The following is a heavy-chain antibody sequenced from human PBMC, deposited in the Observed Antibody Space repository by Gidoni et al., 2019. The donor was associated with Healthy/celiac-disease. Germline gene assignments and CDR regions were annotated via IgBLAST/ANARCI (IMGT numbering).Heavy chain of an antibody. CDR2: ISSSGSTI. J-gene: IGHJ4*02. CDR1: GFTCSDYY. D-gene: IGHD3-3*01. Sequence: QVQPVASGGGLVKPGGSLRLPCAASGFTCSDYYLSWIRQAPGKGLEWVSYISSSGSTIYYADSVKGRFTISRDNAKNSLYLQMNSLRAEDTAVYYCARVGAVLRCLDWLPNFDYWGQGTLVTVSS. V-gene: IGHV3-11*01. CDR3: ARVGAVLRCLDWLPNFDY.